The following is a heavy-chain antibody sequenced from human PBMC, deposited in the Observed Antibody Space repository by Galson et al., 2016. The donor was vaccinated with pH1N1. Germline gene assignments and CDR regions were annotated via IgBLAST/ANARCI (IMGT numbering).Heavy chain of an antibody. Sequence: SLRLSCAASGFTFSDYYMTWIRRAPGKGLEWVSYISSSGYTIFYTDSVKGRFTISRDNAKNSLYLQMNSLRAEDTAAYYCASAPRLGELELGDVFDIWGQGTMVTVSP. V-gene: IGHV3-11*01. CDR1: GFTFSDYY. J-gene: IGHJ3*02. CDR2: ISSSGYTI. D-gene: IGHD3-10*01. CDR3: ASAPRLGELELGDVFDI.